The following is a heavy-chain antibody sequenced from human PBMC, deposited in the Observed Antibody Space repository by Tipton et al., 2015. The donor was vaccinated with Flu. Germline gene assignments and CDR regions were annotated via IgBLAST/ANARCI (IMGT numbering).Heavy chain of an antibody. CDR1: GGSISSGYYY. CDR3: AREEILQDYYASGNSNFDY. J-gene: IGHJ4*02. CDR2: IYSSGST. D-gene: IGHD3-10*01. V-gene: IGHV4-61*02. Sequence: TLSLTCTVSGGSISSGYYYWSWIRQPAGKGLEWIGRIYSSGSTNYNPSLKSRVTISLDTSKNQFSLKLSSVTAADTAVYYCAREEILQDYYASGNSNFDYWGQGTLVTVSS.